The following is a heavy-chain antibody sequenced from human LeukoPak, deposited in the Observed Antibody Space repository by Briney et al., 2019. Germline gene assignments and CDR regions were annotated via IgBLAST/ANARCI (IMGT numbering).Heavy chain of an antibody. CDR2: IKSETDGGTT. CDR3: TTPPLGYCSGGSCS. V-gene: IGHV3-15*01. J-gene: IGHJ4*02. D-gene: IGHD2-15*01. CDR1: GFTFSNAW. Sequence: PGGSLRLSCAASGFTFSNAWMSWVRQAPGKGLEWVGRIKSETDGGTTDYAAPVKGRFTISRDDSKNTLYLQMNSLKTEDTAVYYCTTPPLGYCSGGSCSGGQGTLVTVSS.